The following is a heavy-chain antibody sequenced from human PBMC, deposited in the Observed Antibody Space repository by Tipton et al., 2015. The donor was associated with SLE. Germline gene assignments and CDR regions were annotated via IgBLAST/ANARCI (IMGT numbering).Heavy chain of an antibody. V-gene: IGHV1-3*01. D-gene: IGHD6-19*01. J-gene: IGHJ4*02. Sequence: QLVQSGAEVKKPGASVKVSCKASGYTFTGYAIHWVRQDPGQRLEWMGWINAGDGTTKYSQKFQDRLTIIRDTSTNTAYMELSSLRSEDTAVYYCARRGWGSGPLDYWGQGTLVTVSS. CDR2: INAGDGTT. CDR3: ARRGWGSGPLDY. CDR1: GYTFTGYA.